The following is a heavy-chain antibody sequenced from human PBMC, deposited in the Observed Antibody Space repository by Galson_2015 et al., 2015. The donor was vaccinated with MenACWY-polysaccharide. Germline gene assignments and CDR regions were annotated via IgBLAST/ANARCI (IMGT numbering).Heavy chain of an antibody. V-gene: IGHV3-30*02. Sequence: SLRLSCAASGFTFSSYGMHWVRQAPGKGLKWVAFIRYDGRDKYYADSVKGRFTLSRDNSKNTLYLQMDSLRAEDTAVYYCARGRGTTVGVDYWGQGTLVTVSS. CDR3: ARGRGTTVGVDY. D-gene: IGHD4-17*01. CDR1: GFTFSSYG. CDR2: IRYDGRDK. J-gene: IGHJ4*02.